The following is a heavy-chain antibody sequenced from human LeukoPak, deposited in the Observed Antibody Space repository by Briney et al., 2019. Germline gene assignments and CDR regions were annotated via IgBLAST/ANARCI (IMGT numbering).Heavy chain of an antibody. CDR3: ARGDRITMVRGVTPRPFDY. CDR2: MNPNSGNT. D-gene: IGHD3-10*01. Sequence: ASVKVSCKASGYTFTGYYMHWVRQATGQGLEWMGWMNPNSGNTGYAQKFQGRVTMTRNTSISTAYMELSSLRSEDTAVYYCARGDRITMVRGVTPRPFDYWGQGTLVTVSS. J-gene: IGHJ4*02. V-gene: IGHV1-8*02. CDR1: GYTFTGYY.